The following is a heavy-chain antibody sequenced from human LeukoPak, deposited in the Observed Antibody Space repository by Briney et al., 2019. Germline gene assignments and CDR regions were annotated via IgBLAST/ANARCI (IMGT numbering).Heavy chain of an antibody. J-gene: IGHJ3*02. CDR2: ISSSSSYI. Sequence: PGGSLRLSCAASGFTFSSYSMNWVRQAPEKGLEWVSSISSSSSYIYYADSVKGRFTISRDNAKNSLYLQMNSLRAEDTAVYYCARDSYCSSTSCYPYAFDIWGQGTMVTVSS. CDR1: GFTFSSYS. V-gene: IGHV3-21*01. CDR3: ARDSYCSSTSCYPYAFDI. D-gene: IGHD2-2*01.